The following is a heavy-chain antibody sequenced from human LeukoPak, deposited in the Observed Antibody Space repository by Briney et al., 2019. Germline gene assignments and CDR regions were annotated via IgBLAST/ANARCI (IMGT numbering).Heavy chain of an antibody. CDR3: ARERALYESSGYGLDY. J-gene: IGHJ4*02. Sequence: ASVKVSCKASGYTFSNYGISWVRQAPGQGLEWMGWISAYNANTNYAQMLQGRVTMTTDTSTSTAYMELRSLGSDDTAVYYCARERALYESSGYGLDYWGQGTLVTVSS. D-gene: IGHD3-22*01. CDR1: GYTFSNYG. V-gene: IGHV1-18*01. CDR2: ISAYNANT.